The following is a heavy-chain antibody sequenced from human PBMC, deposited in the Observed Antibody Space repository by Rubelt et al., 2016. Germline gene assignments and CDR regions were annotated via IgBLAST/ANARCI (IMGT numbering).Heavy chain of an antibody. CDR1: GFTFSSYA. CDR2: ISSSSSYI. D-gene: IGHD3-22*01. CDR3: ARDEDYYDSSGYCDY. V-gene: IGHV3-21*01. Sequence: EVQLLDSGGGLVQPGGSLTLSCAASGFTFSSYAMSWVRQAPGKGLEWVSSISSSSSYIYYADSVKGRFTIYRDNAKNSLYLQMNSLGAEDTAVYYCARDEDYYDSSGYCDYWGQGTLVTVSS. J-gene: IGHJ4*02.